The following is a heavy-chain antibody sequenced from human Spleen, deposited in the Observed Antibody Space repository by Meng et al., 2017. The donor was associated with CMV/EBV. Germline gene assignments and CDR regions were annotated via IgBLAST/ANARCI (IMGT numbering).Heavy chain of an antibody. CDR2: INSIGTT. Sequence: AGPGGSLSGYSWSPIRELPWDAVECVAEINSIGTTNFNPSLKSRVTISLNSSKNQFSLNLKSVTAADTAVYYCAIAYCSSTLCPEAYWGQGTLVTVSS. CDR3: AIAYCSSTLCPEAY. J-gene: IGHJ4*02. D-gene: IGHD2-2*01. V-gene: IGHV4-34*01. CDR1: GGSLSGYS.